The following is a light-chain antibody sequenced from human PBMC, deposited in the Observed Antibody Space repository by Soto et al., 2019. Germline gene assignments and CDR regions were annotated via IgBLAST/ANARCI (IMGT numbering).Light chain of an antibody. J-gene: IGKJ1*01. Sequence: DIQMTQSPSTLSASVGDTVTITCRASQSVSRWLNWYQQKSGKAPRLLIYEASNLEIGLPSRFSGSGSATEIILTINSLQPADSATYYGQQFNCKVWTCGQGTKVEI. V-gene: IGKV1-5*01. CDR3: QQFNCKVWT. CDR1: QSVSRW. CDR2: EAS.